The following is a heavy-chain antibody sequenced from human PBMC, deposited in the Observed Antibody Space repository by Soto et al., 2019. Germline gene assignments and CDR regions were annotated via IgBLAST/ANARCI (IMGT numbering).Heavy chain of an antibody. J-gene: IGHJ6*02. CDR1: GGTFNTHA. CDR3: ARGPNWNARYYYYGMDV. V-gene: IGHV1-69*13. CDR2: IVPIYGIP. D-gene: IGHD1-1*01. Sequence: GASVKVSCKTSGGTFNTHAISWVRQAPGHGFEWMGGIVPIYGIPSHAQKFQGRVTITADEPTTTVYMELSSLRSDDTAVYYCARGPNWNARYYYYGMDVWGQGTTVTVSS.